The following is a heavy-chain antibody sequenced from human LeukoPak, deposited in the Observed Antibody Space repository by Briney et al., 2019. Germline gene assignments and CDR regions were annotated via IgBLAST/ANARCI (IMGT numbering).Heavy chain of an antibody. D-gene: IGHD2-15*01. J-gene: IGHJ4*02. CDR1: GGSIRSSSYY. Sequence: SETLSLTCTVSGGSIRSSSYYWGWIRQSPGKGLEWIGSVYHSGTTYYKSSLKSRVAISVDTSKNQFSLRLRSVTAADTAVYYCTAGWYNYWGQGTLVTVSS. V-gene: IGHV4-39*01. CDR3: TAGWYNY. CDR2: VYHSGTT.